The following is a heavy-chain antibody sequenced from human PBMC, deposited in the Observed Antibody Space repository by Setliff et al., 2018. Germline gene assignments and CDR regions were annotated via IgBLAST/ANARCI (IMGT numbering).Heavy chain of an antibody. CDR1: GFTLTSYP. D-gene: IGHD1-26*01. CDR2: INPDNGNR. J-gene: IGHJ4*02. V-gene: IGHV1-3*01. CDR3: ATSYSGSYYGY. Sequence: ASVKVSCKASGFTLTSYPIHWVRQAPGQRLEWMGWINPDNGNRKYSQRFQGRVTMTEDTSTDTAYMELSSLRSEDTAVYYCATSYSGSYYGYWGQGTLVTVSS.